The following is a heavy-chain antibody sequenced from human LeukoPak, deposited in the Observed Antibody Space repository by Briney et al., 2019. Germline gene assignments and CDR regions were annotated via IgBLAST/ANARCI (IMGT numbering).Heavy chain of an antibody. CDR3: ARKAYEGQYNWFDP. V-gene: IGHV4-30-4*02. CDR2: IYYTGST. Sequence: SDTLSLTCTVSGGSISSGDYHWSWIRQPPGKGLEWIGYIYYTGSTYYNPSLKSRVTISIDTSKNQFSLKLTSVTAADTAVYYCARKAYEGQYNWFDPWGQGTLVTVSS. CDR1: GGSISSGDYH. J-gene: IGHJ5*02. D-gene: IGHD3-22*01.